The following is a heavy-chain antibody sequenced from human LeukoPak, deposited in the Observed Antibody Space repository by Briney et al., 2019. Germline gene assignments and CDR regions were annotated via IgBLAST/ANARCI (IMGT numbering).Heavy chain of an antibody. CDR1: GFTFSSTG. CDR2: IRYDGNNK. V-gene: IGHV3-30*02. Sequence: PGGSLRLSCTASGFTFSSTGMHWVRQAPGKGLEWVSYIRYDGNNKYYGGSVKGRLTVSRENSKNTLYLQMNSLRVEDTAVYYCARTDTPDYWGQGTLVTVSS. J-gene: IGHJ4*02. D-gene: IGHD2-15*01. CDR3: ARTDTPDY.